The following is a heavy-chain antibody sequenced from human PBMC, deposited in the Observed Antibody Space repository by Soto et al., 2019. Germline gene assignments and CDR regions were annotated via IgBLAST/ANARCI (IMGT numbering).Heavy chain of an antibody. CDR3: AADRGGYGYFDS. V-gene: IGHV3-11*01. J-gene: IGHJ4*02. Sequence: QVRLVEYGGGLVRPGGSLILSCAASGFTFSDYYMTWIRRAPGMGLEWLSHVTDSGSSAYYTDSVKGRFTISRDNARNSLFLQMNTLKAADSGVYYCAADRGGYGYFDSWGQGILVTVSS. CDR1: GFTFSDYY. CDR2: VTDSGSSA. D-gene: IGHD1-26*01.